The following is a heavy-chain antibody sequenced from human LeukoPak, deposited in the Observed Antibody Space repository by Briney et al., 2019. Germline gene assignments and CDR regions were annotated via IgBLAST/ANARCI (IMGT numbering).Heavy chain of an antibody. CDR1: GFSLRNSGVG. CDR3: AHVIPGYTSVWSNAEYFQH. J-gene: IGHJ1*01. Sequence: SGPTLVKPTQTLTLTCMFSGFSLRNSGVGVGWIRQPPGKALEWLALIYWNDEKRYRPSLKSRLTITKDTSKNQVVLTMANMDPVDTATYYCAHVIPGYTSVWSNAEYFQHWGQGTLATVSS. CDR2: IYWNDEK. D-gene: IGHD6-19*01. V-gene: IGHV2-5*01.